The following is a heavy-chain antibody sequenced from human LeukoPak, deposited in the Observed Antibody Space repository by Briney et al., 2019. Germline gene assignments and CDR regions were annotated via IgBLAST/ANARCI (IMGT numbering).Heavy chain of an antibody. J-gene: IGHJ4*02. CDR3: ARLKSPVSYVDY. Sequence: ASVKVSCKASGYTFTSYGISWVRQAPGQGLEWMGWISAYNGNTNYAQKLQGRVTMTTGTSTSTAYMELRSLRSDDAAVYYCARLKSPVSYVDYWGQGTLVTVSS. V-gene: IGHV1-18*01. CDR2: ISAYNGNT. D-gene: IGHD5-18*01. CDR1: GYTFTSYG.